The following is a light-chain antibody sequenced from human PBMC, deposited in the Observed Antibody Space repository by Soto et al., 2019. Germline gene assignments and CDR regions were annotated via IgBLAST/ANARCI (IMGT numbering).Light chain of an antibody. V-gene: IGLV3-21*02. CDR3: QVWDSNSAHYV. J-gene: IGLJ1*01. CDR1: NIGSKS. Sequence: SYELTQPPSVSVAPGQTARITCGGNNIGSKSVHWYKQKPGQAPVLDVYDDSDRPSGIPERFSGSNSGNTATLAISRVEAGDQADYYCQVWDSNSAHYVFGTGTKLTLL. CDR2: DDS.